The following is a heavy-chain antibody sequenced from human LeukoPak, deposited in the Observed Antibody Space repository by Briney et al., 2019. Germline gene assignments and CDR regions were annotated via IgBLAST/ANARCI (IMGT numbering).Heavy chain of an antibody. CDR2: ISGYNGDA. D-gene: IGHD1-1*01. CDR3: ARDLVKIQVNYFDL. V-gene: IGHV1-18*04. CDR1: GYSFTSFG. J-gene: IGHJ4*02. Sequence: ASVKVSCKASGYSFTSFGISWVRQAPGQGLEWIGWISGYNGDANYARSLQGRITMTRDTSTSTAYMELRRLRSDDTAVYYCARDLVKIQVNYFDLWGQGTLVTVSS.